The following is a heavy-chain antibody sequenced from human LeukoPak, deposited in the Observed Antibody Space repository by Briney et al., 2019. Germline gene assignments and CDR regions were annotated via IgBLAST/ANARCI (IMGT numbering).Heavy chain of an antibody. V-gene: IGHV3-74*01. CDR2: IKNDGKIT. Sequence: GGSLRLSCAASEFTFNNYWMHWVRQAPGKGLVWVSRIKNDGKITTYADSVKGRFTTSRDNAKNTFYLQMNSLRVEDMAVYYCLLIILGGSSQHWGQGTLVTVSS. CDR1: EFTFNNYW. D-gene: IGHD3-3*01. J-gene: IGHJ1*01. CDR3: LLIILGGSSQH.